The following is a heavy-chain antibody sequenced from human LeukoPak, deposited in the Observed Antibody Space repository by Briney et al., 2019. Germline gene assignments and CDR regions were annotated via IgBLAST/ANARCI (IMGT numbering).Heavy chain of an antibody. V-gene: IGHV1-3*01. J-gene: IGHJ4*02. D-gene: IGHD6-19*01. Sequence: ASVKVSCKASGYTFTSYAMHWVRQSPGQRLEWMGWINAGNGNTKYSQKFQGRVTITRDTSASTAYMKLSSLRSEDTAVYYCARYGHSSGWYPFDYWGQGTLVTVSS. CDR3: ARYGHSSGWYPFDY. CDR2: INAGNGNT. CDR1: GYTFTSYA.